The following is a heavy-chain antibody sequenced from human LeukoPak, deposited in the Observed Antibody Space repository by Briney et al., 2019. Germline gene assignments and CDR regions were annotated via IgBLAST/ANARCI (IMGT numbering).Heavy chain of an antibody. CDR3: ARASYYYDSSGYSVLDY. CDR1: GGTFSSYA. V-gene: IGHV1-69*06. Sequence: AASVKVSCKASGGTFSSYAISWVRQAPGQGLEWMGGIIPIFGTANYAQKFQGRVTITADKSTSTAYMELSSLRSEDTAVYYCARASYYYDSSGYSVLDYWGQGTLVTVSS. J-gene: IGHJ4*02. D-gene: IGHD3-22*01. CDR2: IIPIFGTA.